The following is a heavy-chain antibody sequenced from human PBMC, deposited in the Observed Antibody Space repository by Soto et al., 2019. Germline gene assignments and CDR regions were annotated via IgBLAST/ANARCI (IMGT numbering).Heavy chain of an antibody. V-gene: IGHV3-7*01. J-gene: IGHJ4*02. D-gene: IGHD3-16*02. CDR1: GFTFSSYW. Sequence: GGSLRLSCAASGFTFSSYWMSWVRQAPGKGLEWVANIKQDGSEKYYVDSVKGRFTISRDNAKNSLYLQMNSLRAEDTAVYYCASCYDYVWGSYRRFDYWGQGTLVTVSS. CDR3: ASCYDYVWGSYRRFDY. CDR2: IKQDGSEK.